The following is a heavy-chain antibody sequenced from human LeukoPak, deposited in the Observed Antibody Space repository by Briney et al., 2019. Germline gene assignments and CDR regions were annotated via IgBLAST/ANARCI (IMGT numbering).Heavy chain of an antibody. J-gene: IGHJ4*02. D-gene: IGHD3-22*01. CDR3: ATTLPSSCYYYFDY. CDR2: FDPEDGET. Sequence: ASVTVSCKVSGYTLTELSMHWVRQAPGKGLEWMGGFDPEDGETIYAQKFQGRVTMTEDTSTDTAHMELSSLRSEDTAVYYCATTLPSSCYYYFDYWGQGTLVTVSS. CDR1: GYTLTELS. V-gene: IGHV1-24*01.